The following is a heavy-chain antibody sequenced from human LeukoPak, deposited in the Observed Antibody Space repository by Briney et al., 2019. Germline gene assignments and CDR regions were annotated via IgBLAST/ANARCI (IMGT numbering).Heavy chain of an antibody. J-gene: IGHJ5*02. Sequence: GGSLRLSCAASGFNFRSYEMNWVRQAPGKGLQWVSYISSSGSAISYADPVKGRFTISRDNSKNSLNLQMDTLRAEDTAVYYCARGDGTYSHNWFDHWGQGTLVTISS. D-gene: IGHD1-26*01. CDR2: ISSSGSAI. CDR3: ARGDGTYSHNWFDH. CDR1: GFNFRSYE. V-gene: IGHV3-48*03.